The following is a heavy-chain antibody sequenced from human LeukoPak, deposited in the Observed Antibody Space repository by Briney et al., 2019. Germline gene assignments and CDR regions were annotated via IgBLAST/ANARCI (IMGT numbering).Heavy chain of an antibody. CDR1: GFTFSNYA. J-gene: IGHJ4*02. CDR3: ASGGHLDW. V-gene: IGHV3-23*01. Sequence: PGGSLRLSCAASGFTFSNYAMSWVRQAPGKGLEWVLTISNSGAGTYYADSVKGRFTISRDNSKDTLYLQMNSLRAEDTAVYYCASGGHLDWWGQGALVTVAS. D-gene: IGHD3-16*01. CDR2: ISNSGAGT.